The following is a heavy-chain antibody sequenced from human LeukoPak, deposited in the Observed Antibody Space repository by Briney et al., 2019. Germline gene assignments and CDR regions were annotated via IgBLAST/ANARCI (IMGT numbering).Heavy chain of an antibody. D-gene: IGHD2-2*01. J-gene: IGHJ4*02. CDR2: ISYDGSNK. CDR1: GFTFSSYA. V-gene: IGHV3-30*04. Sequence: GGSLRLSCVASGFTFSSYAMHWVRQAPGKGLEWVAVISYDGSNKCYADSVKGGFTISRDNSKNTLYLQMNSLRAEDTAVYYCARAHQYCSSTSCYAGFDYWGQGTLVTVSS. CDR3: ARAHQYCSSTSCYAGFDY.